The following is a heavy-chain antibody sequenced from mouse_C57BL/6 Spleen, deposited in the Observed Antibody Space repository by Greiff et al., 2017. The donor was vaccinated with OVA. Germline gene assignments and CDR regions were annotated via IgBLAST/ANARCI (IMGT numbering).Heavy chain of an antibody. CDR2: ISSGGTYT. CDR3: ARQGWDSSYYFDY. Sequence: EVHLVESGGDLVKPGGSLKLSCAASGFTFSSYGMSLVRQTPDKRLEWVATISSGGTYTYYPDSVKGRFTISRDNAKNTLYLQMSSLKSEDTAMYYCARQGWDSSYYFDYWGQGTTLTVSS. J-gene: IGHJ2*01. D-gene: IGHD4-1*01. V-gene: IGHV5-6*01. CDR1: GFTFSSYG.